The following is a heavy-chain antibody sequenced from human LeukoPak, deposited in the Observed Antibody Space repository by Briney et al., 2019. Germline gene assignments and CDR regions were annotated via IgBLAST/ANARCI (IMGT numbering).Heavy chain of an antibody. V-gene: IGHV5-10-1*01. CDR3: ARPDCSGGNCYLLIY. CDR2: IDPSDSYT. D-gene: IGHD2-15*01. Sequence: GESLKISCKGSGYSFASYWISWVRQLPGKGLEWMGRIDPSDSYTDYSPSFQGHVTISADKSISTAYLQWSSLKASDTAMYYCARPDCSGGNCYLLIYWGQGSLVTVSS. CDR1: GYSFASYW. J-gene: IGHJ4*02.